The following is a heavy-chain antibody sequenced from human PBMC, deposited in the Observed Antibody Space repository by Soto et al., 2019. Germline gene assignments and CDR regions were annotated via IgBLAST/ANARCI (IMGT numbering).Heavy chain of an antibody. J-gene: IGHJ5*02. Sequence: QVQLQASGPGLVKPSETLSLTCTASGGSMSTYYWNWMRQAPGQGLEWIGYIYSSGSTNYNPSLTSRVAMSIDTSKMQFSLSLTSVTAADTAVYYCASAFGCWPPESWGQGTLVTVSS. V-gene: IGHV4-59*01. CDR1: GGSMSTYY. CDR2: IYSSGST. D-gene: IGHD2-21*01. CDR3: ASAFGCWPPES.